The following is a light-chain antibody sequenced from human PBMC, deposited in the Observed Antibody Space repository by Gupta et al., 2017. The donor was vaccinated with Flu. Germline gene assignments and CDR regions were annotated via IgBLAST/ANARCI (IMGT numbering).Light chain of an antibody. CDR1: SSKIGTNY. J-gene: IGLJ2*01. CDR2: RNN. Sequence: QSVLTQPPSASGTPGQRVTISCSGSSSKIGTNYVYWYQQLPGAAPTLLISRNNQRPSGVPDRFSGSKSGTSAALAISGLRSEDEADYHCAAWDDNRGGVIFGGGTKLTVL. V-gene: IGLV1-47*01. CDR3: AAWDDNRGGVI.